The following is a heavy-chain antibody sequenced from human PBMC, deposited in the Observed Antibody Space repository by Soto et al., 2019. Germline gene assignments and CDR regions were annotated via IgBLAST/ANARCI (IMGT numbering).Heavy chain of an antibody. D-gene: IGHD2-15*01. V-gene: IGHV1-3*05. Sequence: QVQLVQSGAEEKKPGASVKVSCKASGYTFTSYAMHWVRQAPGQRLEWMGWINAGNGNTKYSQKFQGRVTITRDTSASTAYMELSSLRSEDTAVYYCARDRPYCSGGSCTNWFDPWGQGTLVTVSS. J-gene: IGHJ5*02. CDR1: GYTFTSYA. CDR3: ARDRPYCSGGSCTNWFDP. CDR2: INAGNGNT.